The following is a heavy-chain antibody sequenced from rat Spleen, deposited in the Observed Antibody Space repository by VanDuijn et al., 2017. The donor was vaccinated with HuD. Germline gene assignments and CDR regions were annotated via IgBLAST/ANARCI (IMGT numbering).Heavy chain of an antibody. D-gene: IGHD1-11*01. V-gene: IGHV3-1*01. J-gene: IGHJ2*01. CDR2: ISYSGNS. CDR1: DHSITNGY. Sequence: EVQLQESGPGLVKPSQSLSLTCSVTDHSITNGYRWNWIRKFPGNKMEWVGYISYSGNSGYNPSLKSRISITRDTSKNQFFLQLNSVTTEDTATYYCARYRDSFGHVGIFDYWGQGVMVTVSS. CDR3: ARYRDSFGHVGIFDY.